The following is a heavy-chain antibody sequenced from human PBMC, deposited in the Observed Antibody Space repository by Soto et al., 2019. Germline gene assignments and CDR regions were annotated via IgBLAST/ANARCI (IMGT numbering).Heavy chain of an antibody. CDR1: GFSLSTSGMC. Sequence: GSGPTLVNPTQTLTPTCTFSGFSLSTSGMCVSWIRQPPGKALEWLALIDWDDDKYYSTSLKTRLTISKDTSKNQVVLTMTNMDPVDTATYYCARIVSSGWPEGFDYWGQGTLVTVSS. CDR2: IDWDDDK. CDR3: ARIVSSGWPEGFDY. V-gene: IGHV2-70*01. D-gene: IGHD6-19*01. J-gene: IGHJ4*02.